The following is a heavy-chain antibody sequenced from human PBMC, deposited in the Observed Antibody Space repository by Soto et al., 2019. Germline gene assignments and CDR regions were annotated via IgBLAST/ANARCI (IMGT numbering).Heavy chain of an antibody. V-gene: IGHV3-23*01. CDR3: VKHSQYQLLSWFDP. CDR2: ISAGGGNT. J-gene: IGHJ5*02. Sequence: EVQLLESGGGLVQPGGSLRLSCAASGFSFSTYAMIGVRQAPGKGLEWVSGISAGGGNTFYADSVRGRFTISRDNSKNTLYLQINSLRAEDTALYYCVKHSQYQLLSWFDPWGQGTLVTVSS. D-gene: IGHD2-2*01. CDR1: GFSFSTYA.